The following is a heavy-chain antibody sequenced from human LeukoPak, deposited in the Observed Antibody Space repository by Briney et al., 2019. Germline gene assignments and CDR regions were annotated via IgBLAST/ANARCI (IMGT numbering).Heavy chain of an antibody. CDR2: IIPIFGTA. V-gene: IGHV1-69*01. D-gene: IGHD4-17*01. J-gene: IGHJ4*02. Sequence: SVKVSCKASGATFSSYAISWVRQAPGQRLEGMGGIIPIFGTANYAQKFQGRVTITADESTSTAYMELSSLRSEDTAVYYCARDYGDYLLDYWGQGTLVTVSS. CDR1: GATFSSYA. CDR3: ARDYGDYLLDY.